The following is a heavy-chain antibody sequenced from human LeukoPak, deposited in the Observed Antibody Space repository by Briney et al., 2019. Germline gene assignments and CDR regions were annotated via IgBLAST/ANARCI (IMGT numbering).Heavy chain of an antibody. CDR1: GYTFTSYY. D-gene: IGHD2-15*01. V-gene: IGHV1-46*01. CDR2: INPSGGST. J-gene: IGHJ4*02. CDR3: AREGYCSGGSCHSFDY. Sequence: VASVKVSCRASGYTFTSYYMHWVRPAPGQGLEWMGIINPSGGSTSYAQKFQGRVTMTRDTSTSTVYMELSSLRSEDTAVYYCAREGYCSGGSCHSFDYWGQGTLVTVSS.